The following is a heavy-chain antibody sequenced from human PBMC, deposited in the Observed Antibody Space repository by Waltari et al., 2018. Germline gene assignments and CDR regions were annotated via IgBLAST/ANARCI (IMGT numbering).Heavy chain of an antibody. CDR1: GFTFSSYS. J-gene: IGHJ3*02. CDR2: ISSIRSTI. Sequence: EVQVVESGGGLVQPGGSLRLSCAASGFTFSSYSMNWVRQAPGKGLEWVSYISSIRSTIYYADSVKGRFTISRDNAKNSLYLQMNSLRAEDTAVYYCAREGYCSSTRCPHDAFDIWGQGTMVTVSS. D-gene: IGHD2-2*01. V-gene: IGHV3-48*01. CDR3: AREGYCSSTRCPHDAFDI.